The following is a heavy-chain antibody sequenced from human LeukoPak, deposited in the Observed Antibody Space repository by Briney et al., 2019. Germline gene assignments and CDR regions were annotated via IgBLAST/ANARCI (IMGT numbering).Heavy chain of an antibody. J-gene: IGHJ6*02. CDR3: ATAHDYGDAYGMDV. D-gene: IGHD4-17*01. V-gene: IGHV3-30*03. CDR2: ISYDGSNK. CDR1: GFTFRNYG. Sequence: GGSLRLSCAASGFTFRNYGMHWVRQAPGKGLEWVAVISYDGSNKYYADSVKGRFTISRDNSKNTLYLQMNSLRAEDTAVYYCATAHDYGDAYGMDVWGQGTTVTVSS.